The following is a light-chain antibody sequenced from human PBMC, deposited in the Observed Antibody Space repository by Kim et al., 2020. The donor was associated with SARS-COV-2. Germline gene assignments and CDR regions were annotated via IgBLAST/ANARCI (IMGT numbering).Light chain of an antibody. V-gene: IGKV3-11*01. CDR2: DAS. CDR1: QSVSSY. J-gene: IGKJ5*01. CDR3: QQRSKGPGT. Sequence: EIVLTQSPATLSLSPGERATLSCRASQSVSSYLAWYQQKPGQAPRLLIYDASNRATGIPARFSGSGSGTDFTLTISSLEPEDFAVYYCQQRSKGPGTFGQGTRLEIK.